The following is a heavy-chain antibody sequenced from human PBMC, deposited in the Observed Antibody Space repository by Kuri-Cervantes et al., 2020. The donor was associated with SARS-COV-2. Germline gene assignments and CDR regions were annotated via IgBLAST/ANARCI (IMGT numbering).Heavy chain of an antibody. CDR3: ARDGDDPTGERAFDI. V-gene: IGHV3-30*04. Sequence: GRSLKISCAASGFTFSSYAMHWVRQAPGKGLEWVAVISYDGSNKYYADSVKGRFTISRDNSKNTLYLQMNSLRAEDTAVYYCARDGDDPTGERAFDIWGQGTMVTVSS. J-gene: IGHJ3*02. D-gene: IGHD7-27*01. CDR2: ISYDGSNK. CDR1: GFTFSSYA.